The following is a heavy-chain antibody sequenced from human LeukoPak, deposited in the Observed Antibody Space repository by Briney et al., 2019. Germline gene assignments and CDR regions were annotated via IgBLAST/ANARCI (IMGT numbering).Heavy chain of an antibody. CDR2: IYHGGST. V-gene: IGHV4-30-2*01. CDR1: GGSLSSGGYS. J-gene: IGHJ4*02. D-gene: IGHD3-9*01. CDR3: ARGSDDILTGYYRLYYFDY. Sequence: SETLSLTCAVSGGSLSSGGYSWSWLRQPPGKGLEWIGYIYHGGSTYYNPSLKSRVTISVDRSKNQFSLKLSSVTAADTAVYYCARGSDDILTGYYRLYYFDYWGQGTLVTVSS.